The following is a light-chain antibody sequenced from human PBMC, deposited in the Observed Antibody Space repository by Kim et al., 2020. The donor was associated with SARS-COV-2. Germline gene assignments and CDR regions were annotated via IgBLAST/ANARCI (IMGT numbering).Light chain of an antibody. CDR3: SSYTSSNIYV. CDR1: SSDVGTYSR. CDR2: EVN. Sequence: QSALTQPPSVSGSPGQSVTISCTGTSSDVGTYSRVSWYQQSPGTAPKLLIYEVNDRPSGVPDRCSGSKSGNTASLTISGLQAGDEADYYCSSYTSSNIYVFGTGTKVTVL. J-gene: IGLJ1*01. V-gene: IGLV2-18*02.